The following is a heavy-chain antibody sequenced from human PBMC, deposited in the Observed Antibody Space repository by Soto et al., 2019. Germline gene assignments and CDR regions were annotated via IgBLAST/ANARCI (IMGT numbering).Heavy chain of an antibody. Sequence: GASVKVSCKASGYTFTSYGISWVRQAPGQGLEWMGWISAYNGNTNYAQKLQGRVTMTTDTSTSTAYMELRSLRSDDTAVYYCARDFGSRVVVVVAATQADQKEYYYYYYGMDVWGQGTTVPVSS. D-gene: IGHD2-15*01. J-gene: IGHJ6*02. V-gene: IGHV1-18*01. CDR2: ISAYNGNT. CDR1: GYTFTSYG. CDR3: ARDFGSRVVVVVAATQADQKEYYYYYYGMDV.